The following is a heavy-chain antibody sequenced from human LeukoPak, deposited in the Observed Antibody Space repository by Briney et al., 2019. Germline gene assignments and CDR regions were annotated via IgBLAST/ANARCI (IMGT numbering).Heavy chain of an antibody. CDR1: GYTFTSYG. D-gene: IGHD3-22*01. Sequence: ASVKVSCKASGYTFTSYGISWVRQAPGQGLEWMGWISAYNGNTNYAQKLQGRVTMTTDTSTSTAYMELRSLRSDDTAVYYCARDLPDYDSSGSPPKINDYWGQGTLVTVSS. CDR3: ARDLPDYDSSGSPPKINDY. J-gene: IGHJ4*02. V-gene: IGHV1-18*01. CDR2: ISAYNGNT.